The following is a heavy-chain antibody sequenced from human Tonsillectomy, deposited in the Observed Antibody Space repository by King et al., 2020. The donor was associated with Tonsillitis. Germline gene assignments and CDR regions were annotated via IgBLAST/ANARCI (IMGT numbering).Heavy chain of an antibody. J-gene: IGHJ5*02. CDR1: GDSINSGTSY. Sequence: QLQESGPGLVEPSQTLSLTCTVSGDSINSGTSYWSWLRQPAGKGLEWMGHILASGSTRYNPSFRSRVAITVDTSRNQFSLKLTSVTAADTALYYCAKADYTLFAPWGQGTPVTASS. V-gene: IGHV4-61*02. CDR3: AKADYTLFAP. CDR2: ILASGST.